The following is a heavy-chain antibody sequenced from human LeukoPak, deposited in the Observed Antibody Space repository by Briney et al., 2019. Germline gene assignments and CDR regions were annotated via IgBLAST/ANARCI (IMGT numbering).Heavy chain of an antibody. V-gene: IGHV3-15*01. J-gene: IGHJ4*02. D-gene: IGHD3-22*01. CDR2: IKSKTDGGTT. Sequence: PGGSLRLSCAASGFTFSNACMSWVRQAPGKGLEWVGRIKSKTDGGTTDYAAPVKGRFTISRDDSRNTLYLQMNSLKTEDTAVYYCTTEGQSTYYYDSSGPPPLDYWGQGTLVTVSS. CDR1: GFTFSNAC. CDR3: TTEGQSTYYYDSSGPPPLDY.